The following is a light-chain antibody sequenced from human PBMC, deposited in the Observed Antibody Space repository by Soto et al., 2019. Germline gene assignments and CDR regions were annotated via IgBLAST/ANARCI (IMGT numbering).Light chain of an antibody. Sequence: QSALTQPRSVSGSPGQSVTISCTGTSSDVGAYNYVSWYQQHPAKAPNLMIYDVSKRPSGVPDRFSGSKSGNTASLTISGLQAEDEGDYYCCSYTNSDYVCGTGTKVKVL. CDR1: SSDVGAYNY. CDR3: CSYTNSDYV. V-gene: IGLV2-11*01. J-gene: IGLJ1*01. CDR2: DVS.